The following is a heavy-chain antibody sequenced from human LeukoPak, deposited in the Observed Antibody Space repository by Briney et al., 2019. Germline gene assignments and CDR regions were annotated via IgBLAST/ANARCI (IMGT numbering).Heavy chain of an antibody. V-gene: IGHV3-15*01. CDR1: GFTFTNAW. J-gene: IGHJ3*02. Sequence: GGSLRLSCAASGFTFTNAWMSWVRQAPGKGLEWVGRIKSKTSGGTTDYAAPVKGRFTISRDDPQNTLFLQMNSLKTEDTAVYYCTTGATYSPGALDIWGQGTMVTVSS. CDR2: IKSKTSGGTT. CDR3: TTGATYSPGALDI. D-gene: IGHD3-16*01.